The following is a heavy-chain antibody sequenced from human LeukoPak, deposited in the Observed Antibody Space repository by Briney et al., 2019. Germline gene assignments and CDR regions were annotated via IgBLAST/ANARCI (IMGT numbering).Heavy chain of an antibody. CDR1: GGSFSGYC. V-gene: IGHV4-34*01. CDR3: ARGVYDSSGYYDC. D-gene: IGHD3-22*01. CDR2: INHSGST. Sequence: PSETLSLTCAVYGGSFSGYCWSWIRQPPGKGLEWIGEINHSGSTNYNPSLKSRVTISVDTSKNQFSLKLSSVTAADTAVYYCARGVYDSSGYYDCWGQGTLVTVSS. J-gene: IGHJ4*02.